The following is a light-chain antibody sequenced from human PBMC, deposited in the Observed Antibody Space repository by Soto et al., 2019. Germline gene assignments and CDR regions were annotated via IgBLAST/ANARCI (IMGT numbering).Light chain of an antibody. CDR3: QQYGSSLWT. CDR2: GAS. Sequence: ERVLTQSPGTLSLSPGERATLSCRASQSVSSSYLAWYQQKPGQAPRLLIYGASGRATGIPDRFSGSGSGTDFTLTISRLEPEDFAVYYCQQYGSSLWTFGQGTKV. CDR1: QSVSSSY. V-gene: IGKV3-20*01. J-gene: IGKJ1*01.